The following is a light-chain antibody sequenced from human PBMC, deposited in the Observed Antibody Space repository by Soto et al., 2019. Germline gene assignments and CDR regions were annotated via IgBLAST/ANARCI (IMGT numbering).Light chain of an antibody. V-gene: IGLV2-14*01. CDR2: GAS. CDR1: DSDVGGYNY. Sequence: QSVLTQPASVSGAPGQTVTISCTGTDSDVGGYNYVSWYQQYPGTAPELMMYGASDRPSGVSNRFSGSKSGSTASLTISGLQAEDEADYSCSSYTAYRTYVFGTGTKVTVL. J-gene: IGLJ1*01. CDR3: SSYTAYRTYV.